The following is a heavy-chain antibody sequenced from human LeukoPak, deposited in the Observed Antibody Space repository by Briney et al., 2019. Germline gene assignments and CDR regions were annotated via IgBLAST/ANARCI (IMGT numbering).Heavy chain of an antibody. D-gene: IGHD4-23*01. CDR3: ARNGGNSDVDY. Sequence: PSGTLSLTCAVSGGXISXNXXXGWXXQPPGXXLEWIGEIYHSGSTNYNLSLKSRVTISVAMSKNQLSLKLSSVTAADTAVYYCARNGGNSDVDYWGQGTLVTVSS. CDR1: GGXISXNXX. J-gene: IGHJ4*02. CDR2: IYHSGST. V-gene: IGHV4-4*02.